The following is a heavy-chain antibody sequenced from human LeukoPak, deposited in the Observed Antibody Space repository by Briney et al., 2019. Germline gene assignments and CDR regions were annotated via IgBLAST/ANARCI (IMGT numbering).Heavy chain of an antibody. CDR1: GFTFSSYG. CDR2: ISGSGGST. J-gene: IGHJ4*02. D-gene: IGHD5/OR15-5a*01. CDR3: ARALRAVRGYYFDY. V-gene: IGHV3-23*01. Sequence: GGSLRLSCAASGFTFSSYGMSWVRQAPGKGLEWVSAISGSGGSTYYADSVKGRFTISRDNSKNTLYLQMNSLRAEDTAVYYCARALRAVRGYYFDYWGQGNLVTVSS.